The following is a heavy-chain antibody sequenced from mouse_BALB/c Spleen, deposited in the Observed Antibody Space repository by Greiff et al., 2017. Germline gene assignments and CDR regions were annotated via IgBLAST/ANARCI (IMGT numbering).Heavy chain of an antibody. J-gene: IGHJ1*01. D-gene: IGHD1-2*01. CDR3: STTATDWDIDV. V-gene: IGHV6-6*02. Sequence: DVKLVESGGGLVQPGGSRKLSCVASGFTFSNYWMNWVRQSPEKGLEWVAEIRFKSNNYATHYAESVKGRFTISRDDSKSSVYLQMSNLRAEDTGIYYCSTTATDWDIDVWGAGTTVTVSS. CDR1: GFTFSNYW. CDR2: IRFKSNNYAT.